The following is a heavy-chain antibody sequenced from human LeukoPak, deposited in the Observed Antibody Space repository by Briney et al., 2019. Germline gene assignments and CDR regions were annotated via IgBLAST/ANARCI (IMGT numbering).Heavy chain of an antibody. D-gene: IGHD3-9*01. CDR1: GVSISNYY. CDR2: VYNSGRT. J-gene: IGHJ4*02. Sequence: PSETLSLTCIVSGVSISNYYWSWIRQPPGKGLERIGYVYNSGRTSYNPYLKGRVSISADMPKNQFSLKLTSVTAADTAVYYCARGYFYWGQGALVTVSS. CDR3: ARGYFY. V-gene: IGHV4-4*08.